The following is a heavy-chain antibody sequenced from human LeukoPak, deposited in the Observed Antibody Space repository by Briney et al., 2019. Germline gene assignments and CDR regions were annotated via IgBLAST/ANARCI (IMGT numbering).Heavy chain of an antibody. D-gene: IGHD6-6*01. CDR3: VRALGSSSADY. CDR1: GFTFSNYW. CDR2: IKQDGSEI. J-gene: IGHJ4*02. V-gene: IGHV3-7*01. Sequence: GGSLRLSCAASGFTFSNYWMGWVRQAPGKGLEWVANIKQDGSEIYYVDSVEGRFTISRDNAKNSVSLQMNSLRGEDTAVYYCVRALGSSSADYWGQGTLVTVSS.